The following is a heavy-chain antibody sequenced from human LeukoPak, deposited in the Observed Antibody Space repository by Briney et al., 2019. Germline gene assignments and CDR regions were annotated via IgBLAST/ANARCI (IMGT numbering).Heavy chain of an antibody. Sequence: GASVKVSCKASGYTFTGYYMHWVRQAPGQGLEWMGWINPNSGGTNYAQKFQGRVTMTRDTTISTAYMELSRLRSDDTAVYYCARAERGRSSSRMSGSYYDPIGYFDYWGQGTLVTVSS. CDR2: INPNSGGT. CDR3: ARAERGRSSSRMSGSYYDPIGYFDY. D-gene: IGHD1-26*01. CDR1: GYTFTGYY. J-gene: IGHJ4*02. V-gene: IGHV1-2*02.